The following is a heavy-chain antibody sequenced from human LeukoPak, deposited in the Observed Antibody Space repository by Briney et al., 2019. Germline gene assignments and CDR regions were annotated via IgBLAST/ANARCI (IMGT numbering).Heavy chain of an antibody. J-gene: IGHJ3*02. V-gene: IGHV4-39*07. CDR1: GGSISSSSYY. D-gene: IGHD3-22*01. CDR3: ARVYYAFDI. CDR2: IYHGGST. Sequence: SETLSLTCTVSGGSISSSSYYWGWIRQPPGKGLEWIGSIYHGGSTYYNPSLKSRVTISVDTSKNQFSLKLNSVTAADTAVYYCARVYYAFDIWGQGTMVTVSS.